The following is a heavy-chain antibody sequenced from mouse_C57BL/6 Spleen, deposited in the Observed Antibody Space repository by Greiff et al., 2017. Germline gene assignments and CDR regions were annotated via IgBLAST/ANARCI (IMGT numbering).Heavy chain of an antibody. V-gene: IGHV1-42*01. CDR3: ARSEVGRYFDY. J-gene: IGHJ2*01. CDR1: GYSFTGYY. Sequence: EVQLQQSGPELVKPGASVKISCKASGYSFTGYYMNWVKQSPEKSLEWIGEINPSTGGTTYNQKFKAKATLTVDKSSSTAYMQLKSLTSEDSAVYYCARSEVGRYFDYWGQGTTLTVSS. D-gene: IGHD1-1*02. CDR2: INPSTGGT.